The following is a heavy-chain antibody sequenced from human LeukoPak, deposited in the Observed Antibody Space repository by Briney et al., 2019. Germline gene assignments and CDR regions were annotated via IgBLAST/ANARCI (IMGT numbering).Heavy chain of an antibody. CDR1: GYTFTSYY. Sequence: ASVKVSCKASGYTFTSYYMHWVRQAPGQGLEWMGTINPSGGSTSYAQKFQGRVTMTRDTSTSTVYMELSSLRSEDTAVYYCARGPPDYYGSGSYYRYYYYGMDVWGQGTTVTVSS. CDR3: ARGPPDYYGSGSYYRYYYYGMDV. D-gene: IGHD3-10*01. V-gene: IGHV1-46*01. J-gene: IGHJ6*02. CDR2: INPSGGST.